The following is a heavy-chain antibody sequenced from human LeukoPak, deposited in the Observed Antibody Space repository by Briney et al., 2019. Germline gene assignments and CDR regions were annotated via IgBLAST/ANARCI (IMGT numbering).Heavy chain of an antibody. J-gene: IGHJ4*02. CDR2: IYYSGST. CDR3: ASILVARGLLDY. Sequence: SETLSLTCTVSGGSISSSSYYWGWIRQPPGKGLEWIGSIYYSGSTYYNPSLKSRVTISVDTSKNQFSLKLSSVTAADTAVYYCASILVARGLLDYWGQGTLVTVSS. CDR1: GGSISSSSYY. D-gene: IGHD2-21*01. V-gene: IGHV4-39*01.